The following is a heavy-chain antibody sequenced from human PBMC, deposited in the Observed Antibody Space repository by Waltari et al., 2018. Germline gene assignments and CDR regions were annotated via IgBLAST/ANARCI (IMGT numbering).Heavy chain of an antibody. CDR2: ISSSGSTI. Sequence: EVQLVESGGGLVQPGGSLRLSCAASGFTFSSYEMNWVRQAPGKGLEWVSYISSSGSTIYYADAVKGRFTISRDNAKNSLYLQMNSLRAEDTAVYYCARFNRPASGMDVWGQGTLVTVSS. V-gene: IGHV3-48*03. D-gene: IGHD1-20*01. J-gene: IGHJ4*02. CDR1: GFTFSSYE. CDR3: ARFNRPASGMDV.